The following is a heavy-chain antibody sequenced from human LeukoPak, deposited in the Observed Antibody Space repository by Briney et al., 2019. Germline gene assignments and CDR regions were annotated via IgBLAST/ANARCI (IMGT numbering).Heavy chain of an antibody. CDR1: GGTFSSYA. D-gene: IGHD4-17*01. V-gene: IGHV1-69*01. CDR2: IIPIFGTA. Sequence: ASVKVSCKASGGTFSSYAISWVRQAPGQGLEWTGGIIPIFGTANYAQKFQGRVTITADESTSTAYMELSSLRSEDTAVYYCARVVDDYDFDYWGQGTLVTVSS. CDR3: ARVVDDYDFDY. J-gene: IGHJ4*02.